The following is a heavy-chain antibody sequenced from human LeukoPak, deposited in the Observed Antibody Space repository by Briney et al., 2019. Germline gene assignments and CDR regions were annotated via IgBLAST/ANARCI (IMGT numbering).Heavy chain of an antibody. V-gene: IGHV3-7*01. D-gene: IGHD1-26*01. J-gene: IGHJ4*02. CDR3: ARDRYSGSYYVPGFDY. CDR1: GFTFSNYW. CDR2: IKQDGSEK. Sequence: GGSLRLSCAASGFTFSNYWMHWVRQAPGKGLEWVANIKQDGSEKYYVDSVKGRFTISRDNAKNSLYLQMNSLRDEDTAVYYCARDRYSGSYYVPGFDYWGQGTLVTVSS.